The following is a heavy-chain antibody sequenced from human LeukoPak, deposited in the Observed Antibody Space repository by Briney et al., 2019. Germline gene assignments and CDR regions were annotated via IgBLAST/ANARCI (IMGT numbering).Heavy chain of an antibody. Sequence: SETLSLTCTVSGDSFTSSSYYWGWIRQPPGKGLEWIGTIYYSGSTYYNPSLKSRVTISVDTSKNQFSLKLSSVTAADTAVYYCARSFSGAARPRLSTWYYFDYWGQGTLVTVSS. V-gene: IGHV4-39*01. J-gene: IGHJ4*02. CDR2: IYYSGST. CDR1: GDSFTSSSYY. CDR3: ARSFSGAARPRLSTWYYFDY. D-gene: IGHD6-6*01.